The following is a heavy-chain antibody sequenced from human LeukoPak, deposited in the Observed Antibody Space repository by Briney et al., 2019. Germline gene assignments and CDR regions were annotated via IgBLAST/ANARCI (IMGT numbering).Heavy chain of an antibody. CDR3: AKDWGGAVAVYYFDY. CDR2: IRYDGSNK. D-gene: IGHD6-19*01. Sequence: GGSLRLSCAASGFIFSSYGMHWVRQAPGRGPEWVAFIRYDGSNKYYADSVKGRFTISRDNSKNTLYLQMNSLRAEDTAVYYCAKDWGGAVAVYYFDYWGQGTLVTVSS. V-gene: IGHV3-30*02. CDR1: GFIFSSYG. J-gene: IGHJ4*02.